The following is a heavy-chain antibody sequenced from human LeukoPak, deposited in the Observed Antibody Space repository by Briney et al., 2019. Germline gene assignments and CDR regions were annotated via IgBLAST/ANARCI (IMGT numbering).Heavy chain of an antibody. J-gene: IGHJ4*02. CDR2: IYYTGST. CDR1: GGSIRSSSYY. Sequence: SETLSLTCTVSGGSIRSSSYYWGWIRQPPGKGLQWIGNIYYTGSTFYNPSLKSRVTVSVDTSKNQFSLKLSSVTAADTAVYYCARVVVAGSRYFDYWGQGTLVTVSS. D-gene: IGHD6-19*01. CDR3: ARVVVAGSRYFDY. V-gene: IGHV4-39*07.